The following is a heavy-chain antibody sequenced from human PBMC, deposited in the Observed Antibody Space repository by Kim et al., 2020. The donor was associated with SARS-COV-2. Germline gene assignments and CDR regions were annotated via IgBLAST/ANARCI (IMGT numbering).Heavy chain of an antibody. Sequence: AQKFQGRVTITADESTSTAYMELSSLRSEDTAVYYCANEQQLVLENWFDPWGQGTLVTVSS. V-gene: IGHV1-69*01. CDR3: ANEQQLVLENWFDP. J-gene: IGHJ5*02. D-gene: IGHD6-13*01.